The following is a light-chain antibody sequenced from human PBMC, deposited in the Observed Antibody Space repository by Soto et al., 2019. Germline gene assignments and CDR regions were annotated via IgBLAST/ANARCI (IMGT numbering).Light chain of an antibody. CDR3: QQYSTSAMFT. CDR2: GAS. V-gene: IGKV3-20*01. J-gene: IGKJ3*01. Sequence: EVVLTQSPGTLSLSPGERATLSCRASQSVSSDYLAWYQQRPGQAPRLLIYGASTRAAGIPDRFSGSGSGTDFTLTISRLEPEDFAVFYCQQYSTSAMFTLGPRTTVDIK. CDR1: QSVSSDY.